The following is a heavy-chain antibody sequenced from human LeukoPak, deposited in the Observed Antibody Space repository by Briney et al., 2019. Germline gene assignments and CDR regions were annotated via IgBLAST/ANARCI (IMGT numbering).Heavy chain of an antibody. D-gene: IGHD3-16*01. CDR1: GFTFSSYS. Sequence: GGSLRLSCAASGFTFSSYSMNWVRQAPGKGLEWVANIKQDGTEKYYVDSVKGRFTISRDNAKKSLYLQMNSLRAEDTAVYYCARDRLGAEYDYWGQGTLVSVSS. CDR2: IKQDGTEK. V-gene: IGHV3-7*01. CDR3: ARDRLGAEYDY. J-gene: IGHJ4*02.